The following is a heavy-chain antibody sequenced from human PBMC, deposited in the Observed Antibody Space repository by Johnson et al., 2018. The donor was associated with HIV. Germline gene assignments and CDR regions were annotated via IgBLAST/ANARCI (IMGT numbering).Heavy chain of an antibody. CDR1: GFTFSDYY. J-gene: IGHJ3*02. Sequence: QVHLVESGGGLVKPGGSLRLSCVASGFTFSDYYMSWIRQAPGKGLEWVSYISSSGTTIYSADSVQGRFTTSRDNAKNSLYLQMNSLRVEDTALYYCAKDRELLELSHAFDIWGQGTMVTVSA. D-gene: IGHD1-7*01. CDR2: ISSSGTTI. V-gene: IGHV3-11*01. CDR3: AKDRELLELSHAFDI.